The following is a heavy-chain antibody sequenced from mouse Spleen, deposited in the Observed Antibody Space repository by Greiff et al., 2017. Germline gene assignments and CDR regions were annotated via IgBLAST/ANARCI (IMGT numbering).Heavy chain of an antibody. Sequence: EVKLMESGGGLVKRGGSLKLSCAASGFTFSSYYMSWVRQTPEKRLEWVATISSGGGSTYYPDSVKGRFTISRDNAKNTLYLQMSSLNSEDTAVYYCARDDGSSYSWYFDVWGAGTTVTVSS. CDR3: ARDDGSSYSWYFDV. CDR2: ISSGGGST. V-gene: IGHV5-6-4*01. CDR1: GFTFSSYY. D-gene: IGHD1-1*01. J-gene: IGHJ1*01.